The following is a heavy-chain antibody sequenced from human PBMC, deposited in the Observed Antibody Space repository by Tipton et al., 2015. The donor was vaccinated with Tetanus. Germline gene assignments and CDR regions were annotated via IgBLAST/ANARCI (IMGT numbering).Heavy chain of an antibody. D-gene: IGHD1-14*01. CDR3: AKEALGVLNL. J-gene: IGHJ6*04. CDR1: GFTFKSYT. Sequence: SLRLSCAASGFTFKSYTMNWVRQAPGNGLEWVAAISGSRLTPYYVDSVKGRFTISRDNSKNTVSLQLNSLRADDTAIYYCAKEALGVLNLWGKGTTVIVSS. V-gene: IGHV3-23*01. CDR2: ISGSRLTP.